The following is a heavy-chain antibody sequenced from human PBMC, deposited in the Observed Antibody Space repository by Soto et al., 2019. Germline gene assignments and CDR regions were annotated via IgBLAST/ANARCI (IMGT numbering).Heavy chain of an antibody. Sequence: EVQLVESGGGLVQPGRSLRLSCAASGFRFEDYAMQWVRQVPGKGLEWVSSIRWNSGTIGYAASVEGRFTISRDNAKKSLFLQMNSLRVEDTGVYYSVKAGELDTAMVFRYFDVWGQGTLVIVSS. CDR2: IRWNSGTI. CDR1: GFRFEDYA. CDR3: VKAGELDTAMVFRYFDV. J-gene: IGHJ4*02. V-gene: IGHV3-9*01. D-gene: IGHD5-18*01.